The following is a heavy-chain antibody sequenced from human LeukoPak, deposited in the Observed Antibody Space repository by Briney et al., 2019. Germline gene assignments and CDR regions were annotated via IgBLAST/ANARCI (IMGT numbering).Heavy chain of an antibody. CDR1: GGSISSYY. Sequence: SETLSLTCTVSGGSISSYYWSWIRQPPGKGLEWIGSIYYNGNTYYNPSLKSRVTISVDTSKNQFSLKVNSVTAADTAVYYCARRSSYDAFDIWGQGTMVTVSS. J-gene: IGHJ3*02. V-gene: IGHV4-39*07. D-gene: IGHD6-6*01. CDR2: IYYNGNT. CDR3: ARRSSYDAFDI.